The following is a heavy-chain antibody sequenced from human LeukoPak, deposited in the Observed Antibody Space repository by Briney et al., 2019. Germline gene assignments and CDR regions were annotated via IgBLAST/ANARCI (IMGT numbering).Heavy chain of an antibody. CDR3: ARGRTGTGADWFDP. V-gene: IGHV3-72*01. J-gene: IGHJ5*02. D-gene: IGHD3/OR15-3a*01. Sequence: PGGSLRLSCAASGFIFSDHYMDWVRQAPGKGLEGVGRARNRVNHYITQYAASVKGRFTISRDESKNLLYLQMNSLEIEDTAVYYCARGRTGTGADWFDPWGQGTLVTVSS. CDR2: ARNRVNHYIT. CDR1: GFIFSDHY.